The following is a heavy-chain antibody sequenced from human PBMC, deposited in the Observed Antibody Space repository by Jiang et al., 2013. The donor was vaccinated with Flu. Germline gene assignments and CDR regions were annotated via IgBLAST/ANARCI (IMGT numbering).Heavy chain of an antibody. J-gene: IGHJ4*02. Sequence: GLVKPSQTLSLTCTVSGGSISSGSYYWSWIRQPAGKGLEWIGRIYTSGSTNYNPSLKSRVTISVDTSKNQFSLKLSSVTAADTAVYYCAGGAAAGPGRDYWGQGTLVTVSS. CDR1: GGSISSGSYY. CDR3: AGGAAAGPGRDY. V-gene: IGHV4-61*02. CDR2: IYTSGST. D-gene: IGHD6-13*01.